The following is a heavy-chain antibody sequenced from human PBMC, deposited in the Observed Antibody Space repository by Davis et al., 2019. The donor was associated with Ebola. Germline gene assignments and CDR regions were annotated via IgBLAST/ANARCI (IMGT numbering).Heavy chain of an antibody. V-gene: IGHV3-21*04. CDR3: ARDRVGAFFDY. J-gene: IGHJ4*02. D-gene: IGHD1-26*01. CDR1: GFTFSSYS. Sequence: GESLKISCAASGFTFSSYSMNWVRQAPGKGLEWVSSIGIRSSYIYYADSVKGRFTISRDNAKNSLYLQMNSLRADDTAVYYCARDRVGAFFDYWGQGTLVTVSS. CDR2: IGIRSSYI.